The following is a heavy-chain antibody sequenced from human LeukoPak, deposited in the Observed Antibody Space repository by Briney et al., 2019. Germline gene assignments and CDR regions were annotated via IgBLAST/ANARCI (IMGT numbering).Heavy chain of an antibody. CDR1: GGSFSGYY. CDR2: INHSGST. CDR3: ARLHYDILTGLYDFDY. Sequence: SETLSLTCAVYGGSFSGYYWSWIRQPPGKGLEWIGEINHSGSTNYNPSLKGRVTISVDTSKNQFSLKLSSVTAADTAVYYCARLHYDILTGLYDFDYRGQGTMVTV. D-gene: IGHD3-9*01. V-gene: IGHV4-34*01. J-gene: IGHJ4*02.